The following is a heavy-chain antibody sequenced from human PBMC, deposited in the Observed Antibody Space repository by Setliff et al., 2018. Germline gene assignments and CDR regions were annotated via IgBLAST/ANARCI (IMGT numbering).Heavy chain of an antibody. Sequence: PGGSLRLSCAASGFTFSSYAMHWVRQAPGKGLEWVAVISYDGSNKYYADSVKGRFTISRDNAKNSAYLQMNGLRADDTAVYYCATSGGYRISNWGQGTLVTVSS. CDR2: ISYDGSNK. V-gene: IGHV3-30*07. CDR1: GFTFSSYA. D-gene: IGHD1-26*01. CDR3: ATSGGYRISN. J-gene: IGHJ4*02.